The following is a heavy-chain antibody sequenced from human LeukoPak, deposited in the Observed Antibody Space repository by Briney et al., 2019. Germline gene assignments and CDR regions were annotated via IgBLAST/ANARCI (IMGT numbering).Heavy chain of an antibody. CDR1: KFTFSDYS. CDR3: ARYHTALNY. Sequence: GGSLRLSCAASKFTFSDYSMSWVRQAPGKGLEWVSSISSIRNYIYYADSVKGRFTISRDNSKNTVYLQLNNLRVEDTAVYYCARYHTALNYWGQGTLVTASS. D-gene: IGHD5-18*01. V-gene: IGHV3-21*04. J-gene: IGHJ4*02. CDR2: ISSIRNYI.